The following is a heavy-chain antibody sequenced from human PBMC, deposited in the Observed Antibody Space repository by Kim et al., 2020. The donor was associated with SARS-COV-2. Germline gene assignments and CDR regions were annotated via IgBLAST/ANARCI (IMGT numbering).Heavy chain of an antibody. D-gene: IGHD1-1*01. Sequence: SVKVSCKASGFTFTSSAVQWVRQARGQRLEWIGWIVVGSGNTNYAQKFQERVTITRDMSTSTAYMELSSLRSEDTAVYYCAAVDRYEPDFDYWGQGTLVTVSS. CDR1: GFTFTSSA. CDR2: IVVGSGNT. CDR3: AAVDRYEPDFDY. V-gene: IGHV1-58*01. J-gene: IGHJ4*02.